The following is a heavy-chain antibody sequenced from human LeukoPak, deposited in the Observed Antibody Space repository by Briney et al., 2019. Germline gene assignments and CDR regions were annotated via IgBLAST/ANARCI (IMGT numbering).Heavy chain of an antibody. CDR1: GFTFSSYG. Sequence: PGGSLRLSCAASGFTFSSYGMHWVRQAPGKGLEWVAVISYGGSNKYYADSVKGRFTISRDNSKNTLYLQMNSLRAEDTAVYYCAKGFTDDIDYWGQGTLVTVSS. D-gene: IGHD3-9*01. V-gene: IGHV3-30*18. CDR3: AKGFTDDIDY. J-gene: IGHJ4*02. CDR2: ISYGGSNK.